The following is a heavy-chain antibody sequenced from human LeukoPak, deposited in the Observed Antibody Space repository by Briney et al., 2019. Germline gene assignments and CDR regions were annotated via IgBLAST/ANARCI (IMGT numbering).Heavy chain of an antibody. D-gene: IGHD2-8*01. CDR3: ARGARDCNNGVCFTDYYIDL. Sequence: ASVKVSCKPSGYTFTDSYIHWVRQAPGQGLEWMGRINPNSGDPNYPQKFQGRVTITRDTSISTAYMEMSSLTSDDTAVYYCARGARDCNNGVCFTDYYIDLWGKGPTVIVSS. J-gene: IGHJ6*03. V-gene: IGHV1-2*06. CDR2: INPNSGDP. CDR1: GYTFTDSY.